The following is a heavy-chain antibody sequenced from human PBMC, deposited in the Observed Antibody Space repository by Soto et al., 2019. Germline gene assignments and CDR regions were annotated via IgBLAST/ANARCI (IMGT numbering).Heavy chain of an antibody. CDR2: ISGSSDVA. D-gene: IGHD1-26*01. CDR3: AKYSGDFPVYNGLNV. Sequence: VRLSESGGDLVQTGGSLRLSCAASGFSFSTSAMNWVRQAPGKGPEWSSLISGSSDVAYYAESVTGRFTSSRDNSKNTLYFQMKRLRVEDTAIYYCAKYSGDFPVYNGLNVWGQGTTVIVSS. J-gene: IGHJ6*02. V-gene: IGHV3-23*01. CDR1: GFSFSTSA.